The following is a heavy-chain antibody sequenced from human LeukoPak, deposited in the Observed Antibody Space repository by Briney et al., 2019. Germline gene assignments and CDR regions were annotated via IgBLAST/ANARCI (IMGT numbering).Heavy chain of an antibody. CDR1: GFTFSSYA. V-gene: IGHV3-64*01. J-gene: IGHJ4*02. D-gene: IGHD6-19*01. CDR2: ISSNGGST. CDR3: ARGLRIAVAGNIDY. Sequence: GGSLRLSCAASGFTFSSYAMHWVRQAPGKGLEYVSAISSNGGSTYYANSVKGRFTISRDNSKNTLYLQMNSLRAEDTAVYYCARGLRIAVAGNIDYWGQGTLVTVSS.